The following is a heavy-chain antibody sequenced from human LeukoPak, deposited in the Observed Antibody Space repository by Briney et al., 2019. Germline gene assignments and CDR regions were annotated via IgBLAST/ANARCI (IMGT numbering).Heavy chain of an antibody. Sequence: ASVKVSCKASGYTFTSYDINWVRQATGQGLEWMGWMNPNSGDTGYVQKFQGRVTMTRSTSISTAYMELSRLRSEDTAVYFCARGPGGTGSLFDYWGQGTPVTVSS. J-gene: IGHJ4*02. CDR1: GYTFTSYD. CDR2: MNPNSGDT. V-gene: IGHV1-8*01. CDR3: ARGPGGTGSLFDY. D-gene: IGHD7-27*01.